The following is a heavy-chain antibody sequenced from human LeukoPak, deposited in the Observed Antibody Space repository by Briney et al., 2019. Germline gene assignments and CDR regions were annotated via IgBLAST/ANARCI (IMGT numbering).Heavy chain of an antibody. V-gene: IGHV4-59*08. CDR3: ARHVPAAAGTALFDY. Sequence: SETLSLTCTVSGGSISSYYWSWIRQPPGKGLEWIGYIYYSGNTNYNPSLKSRVTISVDTSKNQFSLKLSSVTAADTAVYYCARHVPAAAGTALFDYWGQGTLVTVSS. CDR1: GGSISSYY. J-gene: IGHJ4*02. CDR2: IYYSGNT. D-gene: IGHD6-13*01.